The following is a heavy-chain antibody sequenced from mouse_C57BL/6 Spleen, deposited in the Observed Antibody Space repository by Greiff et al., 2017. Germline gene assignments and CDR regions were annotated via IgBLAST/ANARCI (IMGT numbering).Heavy chain of an antibody. D-gene: IGHD2-3*01. CDR1: GFSFNTYA. J-gene: IGHJ4*01. Sequence: EVQLVESGGGLVQPKGSLKLSCAASGFSFNTYAMNWVRQAPGKGLEWVDRIRSKSNNYATYYADSVKDRFTISRDDSESMLYLQMNNLKTEDTAMYYCVRSLGDGRAMDYWGQGTSVTVSS. CDR2: IRSKSNNYAT. CDR3: VRSLGDGRAMDY. V-gene: IGHV10-1*01.